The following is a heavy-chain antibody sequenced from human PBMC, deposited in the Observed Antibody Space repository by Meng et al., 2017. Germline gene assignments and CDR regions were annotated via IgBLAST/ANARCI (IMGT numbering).Heavy chain of an antibody. D-gene: IGHD4-17*01. CDR2: IRSKANNYAT. J-gene: IGHJ4*02. V-gene: IGHV3-73*02. CDR3: SRLETTAFDY. Sequence: GQVGGPGGGLGPAGGVRKLSCAASGFTFSGSAMHWVRQSSGKGLEWVGRIRSKANNYATAYAASVISRFTISRDDSKNTAYLQMNSLKTEDTAVYYCSRLETTAFDYWGQGILVTVSS. CDR1: GFTFSGSA.